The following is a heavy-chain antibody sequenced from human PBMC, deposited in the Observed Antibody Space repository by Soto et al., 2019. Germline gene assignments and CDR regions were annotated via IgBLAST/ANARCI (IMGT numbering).Heavy chain of an antibody. V-gene: IGHV3-49*03. CDR3: ANGGKTGDAFDI. D-gene: IGHD1-1*01. CDR2: IRSKAYGGTT. J-gene: IGHJ3*02. CDR1: GFTFGDYA. Sequence: GGSLRLSCTASGFTFGDYAMSWFRQAPGKGLEWVGFIRSKAYGGTTEYAASVRGRFTISRDDSKSIAYLQMNSLKTEDTAVYYCANGGKTGDAFDIWGQGTMVTVSS.